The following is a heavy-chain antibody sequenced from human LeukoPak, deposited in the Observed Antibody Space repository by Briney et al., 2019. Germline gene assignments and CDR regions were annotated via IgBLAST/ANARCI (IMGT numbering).Heavy chain of an antibody. CDR2: IKPDGSEK. J-gene: IGHJ4*02. CDR1: GFTFSSYW. V-gene: IGHV3-7*03. D-gene: IGHD6-19*01. CDR3: AKGSRDSSGWYRDY. Sequence: PGGSLRLSCAASGFTFSSYWMSWVRQAPGKGLEWVANIKPDGSEKYYVDSVKGRFTISRDNSKNTLYLQMNSLRTEDTAVYYCAKGSRDSSGWYRDYWGQGTLVTVSS.